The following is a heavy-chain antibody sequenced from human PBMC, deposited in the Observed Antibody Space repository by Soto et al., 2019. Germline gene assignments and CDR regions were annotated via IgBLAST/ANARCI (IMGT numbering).Heavy chain of an antibody. Sequence: ASVKVSCKASGYTFTSYYMHWVRQAPGQGLEWMGIINPSGGSTSYAQKFQGRVTMTRDTSTSTVYMELSSLRSEDTAVYYCARDGGIVVVIDAFDIWGQGTMVTVSS. CDR1: GYTFTSYY. CDR2: INPSGGST. CDR3: ARDGGIVVVIDAFDI. D-gene: IGHD3-22*01. J-gene: IGHJ3*02. V-gene: IGHV1-46*01.